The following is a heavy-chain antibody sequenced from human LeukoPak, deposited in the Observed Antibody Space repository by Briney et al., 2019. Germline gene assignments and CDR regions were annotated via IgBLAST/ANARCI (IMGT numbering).Heavy chain of an antibody. CDR2: INPNSGGT. V-gene: IGHV1-2*02. CDR3: ARDATGGDY. CDR1: GYTFTSYG. J-gene: IGHJ4*02. Sequence: GASVKVSCRASGYTFTSYGISWVRQAPGQGLEWMGWINPNSGGTNFAQKVKGRGTMTRDTSISTAYMELSRLRSDDTAVYYCARDATGGDYWGQGTLVTVSS. D-gene: IGHD3-16*01.